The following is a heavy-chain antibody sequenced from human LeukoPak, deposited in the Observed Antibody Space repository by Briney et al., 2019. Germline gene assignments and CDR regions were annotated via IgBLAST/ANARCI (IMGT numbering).Heavy chain of an antibody. CDR3: ARRGGIVVVPAAVGRRSYYFDY. Sequence: PSETLSLTCAVYGGSFSGYYWSWIRQPPGKGLEWIGEINHSGSTNYNPSLKSRVTISVDTSKNQFSLKLSSVTAADTAVYYCARRGGIVVVPAAVGRRSYYFDYWGQGTLVTVSS. CDR1: GGSFSGYY. D-gene: IGHD2-2*01. CDR2: INHSGST. V-gene: IGHV4-34*01. J-gene: IGHJ4*02.